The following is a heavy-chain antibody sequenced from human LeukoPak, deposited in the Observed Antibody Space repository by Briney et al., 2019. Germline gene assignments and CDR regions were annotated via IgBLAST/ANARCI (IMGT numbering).Heavy chain of an antibody. D-gene: IGHD4-11*01. Sequence: PGGSLRLSCAASGFTFSSYSMNWVRQAPGEGLEWVSSISSSSSYIYYADSVKGRFTISRDNAKNSLYLQMNSLRAEDTALYYCARDLGDYPLDYWGQGTLVTVPS. V-gene: IGHV3-21*04. CDR3: ARDLGDYPLDY. J-gene: IGHJ4*02. CDR2: ISSSSSYI. CDR1: GFTFSSYS.